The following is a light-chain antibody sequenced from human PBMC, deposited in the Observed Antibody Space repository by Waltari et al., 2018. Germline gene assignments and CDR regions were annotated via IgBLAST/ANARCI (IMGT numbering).Light chain of an antibody. CDR1: QSVSRA. Sequence: EIVLTQSPGTLSLSPGERATLSCRASQSVSRALAWYQQKPGQAPRLPIYAASTRATGVPDRFSGSGSGTDFSLTISRLDPEDFAVYYCQHYVNLPVTFGQGTKVEI. CDR3: QHYVNLPVT. J-gene: IGKJ1*01. CDR2: AAS. V-gene: IGKV3-20*01.